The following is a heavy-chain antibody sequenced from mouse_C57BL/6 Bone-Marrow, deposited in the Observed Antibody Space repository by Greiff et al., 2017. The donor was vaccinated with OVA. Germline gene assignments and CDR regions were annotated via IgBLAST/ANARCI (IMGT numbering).Heavy chain of an antibody. Sequence: VKLQQPGAGLVKPGASVKLSCKASGYTFTSYWMHWVKQRPGQGLEWIGMIHPNSGSTNYNEKFKSKATLTVDKSSSTAYMQLSSLTSEDSAVYYCARRHYGSSSWFAYWGQGTLVTVSA. CDR2: IHPNSGST. CDR3: ARRHYGSSSWFAY. CDR1: GYTFTSYW. D-gene: IGHD1-1*01. V-gene: IGHV1-64*01. J-gene: IGHJ3*01.